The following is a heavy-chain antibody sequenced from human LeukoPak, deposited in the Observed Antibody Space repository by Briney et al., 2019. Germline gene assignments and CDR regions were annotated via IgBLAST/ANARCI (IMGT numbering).Heavy chain of an antibody. CDR3: TRDRTTVTKASYFDH. Sequence: PGGSLRLSCAASGFTFSSYAMSWVRQAPGKGLEWVSSISTTSSYIYYLDSVKGRFTISRDNAKNSLFLQMNSLRAEDTAVYYCTRDRTTVTKASYFDHWGQGTLVTVSS. V-gene: IGHV3-21*01. D-gene: IGHD4-17*01. J-gene: IGHJ4*02. CDR2: ISTTSSYI. CDR1: GFTFSSYA.